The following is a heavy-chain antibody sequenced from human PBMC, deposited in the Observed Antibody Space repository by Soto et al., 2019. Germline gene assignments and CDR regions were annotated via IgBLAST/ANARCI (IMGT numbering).Heavy chain of an antibody. CDR1: GGSISSGGYY. Sequence: QVQLQGSGPGLVKPSQTLSLTCTVSGGSISSGGYYWSWIRQHPGKGLEWIGYIYYSGSTYYNPSLKSRVTISVDTSKNQFSLKLSSVTAADTAVYYCARVRHSGYCTNGVCPPGGWFDPWGQGTLVIVSS. V-gene: IGHV4-31*03. CDR2: IYYSGST. CDR3: ARVRHSGYCTNGVCPPGGWFDP. J-gene: IGHJ5*02. D-gene: IGHD2-8*01.